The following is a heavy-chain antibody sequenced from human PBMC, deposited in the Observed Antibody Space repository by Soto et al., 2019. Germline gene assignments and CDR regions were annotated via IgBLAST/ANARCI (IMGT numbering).Heavy chain of an antibody. Sequence: GGSLRLSCAASGFTFSNAWMSWVRQAPGKGLEWVGRIKSKTDGGTTDYAAPVKGRFTISRDDSKNTLYLQMNSLKTEDTAVYYCTTDKATMTTVPVLRYYYYYMDVWGKGTTVTVSS. J-gene: IGHJ6*03. D-gene: IGHD4-4*01. CDR1: GFTFSNAW. V-gene: IGHV3-15*01. CDR2: IKSKTDGGTT. CDR3: TTDKATMTTVPVLRYYYYYMDV.